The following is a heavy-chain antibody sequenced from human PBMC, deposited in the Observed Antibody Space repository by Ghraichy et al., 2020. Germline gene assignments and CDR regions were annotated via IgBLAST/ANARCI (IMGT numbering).Heavy chain of an antibody. J-gene: IGHJ4*02. D-gene: IGHD3-22*01. Sequence: GGSLRLSCAASGLTFSRYWMHWVRQAPGKGLVWVSRITSDGTGTTYPDSVKGRFTISRDNARNTLYLQMNSLRAEDTAVYYCASGYYSYNFDYWGQGSLVTVSS. CDR1: GLTFSRYW. CDR2: ITSDGTGT. CDR3: ASGYYSYNFDY. V-gene: IGHV3-74*01.